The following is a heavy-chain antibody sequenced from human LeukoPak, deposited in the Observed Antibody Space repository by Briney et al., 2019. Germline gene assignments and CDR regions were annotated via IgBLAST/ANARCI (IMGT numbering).Heavy chain of an antibody. D-gene: IGHD3-3*01. Sequence: SETLSLTCAVSRGSINNTNWWSWVRQPPGKGLEWIGEIYHSGSTNYNPSLKSRVTISVDKSKNQFSLKLSSVTAADTAVYYYARKYYDFWSGYYTGYFDYWGQGTLVTVSS. CDR3: ARKYYDFWSGYYTGYFDY. CDR1: RGSINNTNW. V-gene: IGHV4-4*02. J-gene: IGHJ4*02. CDR2: IYHSGST.